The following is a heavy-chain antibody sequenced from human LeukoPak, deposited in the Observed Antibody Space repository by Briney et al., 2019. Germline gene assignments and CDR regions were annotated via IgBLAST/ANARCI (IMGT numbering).Heavy chain of an antibody. D-gene: IGHD3-10*01. CDR3: AKVMKGSERLTMVRGVIIKTARLYYMDV. CDR2: ISASGGST. V-gene: IGHV3-23*01. Sequence: PGGSLRLSCAASGFTLSSYAMSWVRQAPGKGLEWVSSISASGGSTNYADSVKGRFTTSRDNSKNTVYLQMNSLRAEDTAVYYCAKVMKGSERLTMVRGVIIKTARLYYMDVWGKGTTVTVSS. J-gene: IGHJ6*03. CDR1: GFTLSSYA.